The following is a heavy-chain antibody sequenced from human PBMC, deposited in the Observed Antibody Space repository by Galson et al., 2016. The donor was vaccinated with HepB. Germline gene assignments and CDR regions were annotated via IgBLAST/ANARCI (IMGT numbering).Heavy chain of an antibody. CDR1: EFTFKNYA. V-gene: IGHV3-15*01. CDR3: TSDTKQ. Sequence: SLRLSCAASEFTFKNYAMDWVRQAPGRGLEWVGRIKSKSNGGTTDYTAPVKGRFIISRDDSKNTMYLQMNSLKTEDTGVYYCTSDTKQWGQGTLVTVSS. D-gene: IGHD1/OR15-1a*01. CDR2: IKSKSNGGTT. J-gene: IGHJ4*02.